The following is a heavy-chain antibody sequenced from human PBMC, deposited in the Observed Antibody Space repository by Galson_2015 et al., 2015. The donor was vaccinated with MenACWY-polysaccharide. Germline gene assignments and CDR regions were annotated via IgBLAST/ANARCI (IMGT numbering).Heavy chain of an antibody. CDR1: GGSISSSNW. J-gene: IGHJ4*02. CDR2: IYHSGST. V-gene: IGHV4-4*02. D-gene: IGHD6-13*01. Sequence: SETLSLTCAVSGGSISSSNWWSWVRQPPGKGLEWIGEIYHSGSTNYNPSLKSRVTISVDKSKNQFSLKLSSVTAADTAVYYCARASRIAAGGSYTDWGQGTLVTVSS. CDR3: ARASRIAAGGSYTD.